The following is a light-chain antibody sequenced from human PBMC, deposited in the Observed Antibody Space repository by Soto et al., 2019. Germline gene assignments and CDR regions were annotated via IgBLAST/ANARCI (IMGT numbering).Light chain of an antibody. V-gene: IGLV1-47*02. CDR1: SSNIGTNF. CDR2: SNA. J-gene: IGLJ3*02. CDR3: AAWDDSLSSWV. Sequence: QSVLTQPPSASGTPGQRVTISCSGSSSNIGTNFVYWYQQLPGTAPKLLIFSNAQRPPGVPDRFSGSRSGTSASLAISGLRSEDEADYYCAAWDDSLSSWVFGGGTKLTVL.